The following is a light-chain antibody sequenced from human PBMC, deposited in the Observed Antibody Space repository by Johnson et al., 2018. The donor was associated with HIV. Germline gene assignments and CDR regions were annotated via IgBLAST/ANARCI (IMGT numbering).Light chain of an antibody. J-gene: IGLJ1*01. Sequence: SVLTQPPSVSAAPGQKVTISCSGSSSKIGNNYVSWYQQLPGTAPKLLIYENNKRPSRIPDRFSCSKSGTSATLGITGLQIGDEADYYCGTWDSSLGAFYVFGTGTKVTVL. CDR2: ENN. CDR1: SSKIGNNY. V-gene: IGLV1-51*02. CDR3: GTWDSSLGAFYV.